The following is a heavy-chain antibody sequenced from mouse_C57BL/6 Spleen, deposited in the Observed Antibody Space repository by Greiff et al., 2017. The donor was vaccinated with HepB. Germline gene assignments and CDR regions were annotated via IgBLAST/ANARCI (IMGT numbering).Heavy chain of an antibody. CDR1: GYTFPSYW. D-gene: IGHD2-3*01. J-gene: IGHJ1*03. Sequence: QVQLQHPGAELVKPGASVKMSCKASGYTFPSYWITWVKQRPGQGLEWIGDIYPGSGSTNYNEKFKSKATLTVDTSSSTAYMQLSSLTSEDSAVYYCARGYDGYWYFDVWGTGTTVTVSS. V-gene: IGHV1-55*01. CDR2: IYPGSGST. CDR3: ARGYDGYWYFDV.